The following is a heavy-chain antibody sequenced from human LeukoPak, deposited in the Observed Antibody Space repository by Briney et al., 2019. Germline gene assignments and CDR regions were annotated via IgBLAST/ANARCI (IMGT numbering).Heavy chain of an antibody. D-gene: IGHD4-17*01. V-gene: IGHV3-7*01. CDR3: ARDPMGVYGDYADY. CDR1: GFTFSRYW. J-gene: IGHJ4*02. CDR2: IKQDGSEK. Sequence: GGSLRLSCAASGFTFSRYWMSWVRQAPGKGLEWVANIKQDGSEKYYVDSVKGRFTISRDNAKNSLYLQMNSLRAEDTAVYYCARDPMGVYGDYADYWGQGTLVTVSS.